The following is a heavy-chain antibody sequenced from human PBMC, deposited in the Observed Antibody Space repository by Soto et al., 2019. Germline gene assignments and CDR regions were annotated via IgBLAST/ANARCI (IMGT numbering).Heavy chain of an antibody. Sequence: PGGSLRVSWAASGFTFSSYGMHWVRQAPGKGLEWVAVIWYDGSNKYYADSVKGRFTISRDNSKNTLYLQMNSLRAEDTAVYYCARDWLGYYDSSGPGAFDIWGQGTMVTVSS. D-gene: IGHD3-22*01. J-gene: IGHJ3*02. CDR3: ARDWLGYYDSSGPGAFDI. CDR1: GFTFSSYG. V-gene: IGHV3-33*01. CDR2: IWYDGSNK.